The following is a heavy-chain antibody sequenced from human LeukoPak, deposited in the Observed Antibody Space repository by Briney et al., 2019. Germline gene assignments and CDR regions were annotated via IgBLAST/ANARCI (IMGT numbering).Heavy chain of an antibody. J-gene: IGHJ6*02. CDR1: GGSISSSSYY. D-gene: IGHD3-22*01. CDR2: IYYSGST. Sequence: SETLSLTCTVSGGSISSSSYYWGWIRQPPGKGLEWIGSIYYSGSTYYNPSLKSRVTISVDTSKNQFSLKLSSVTAADTAVYYCARVPNSYYYDSSGYRYYYYYYGMDVWGQGTTVTVSS. V-gene: IGHV4-39*01. CDR3: ARVPNSYYYDSSGYRYYYYYYGMDV.